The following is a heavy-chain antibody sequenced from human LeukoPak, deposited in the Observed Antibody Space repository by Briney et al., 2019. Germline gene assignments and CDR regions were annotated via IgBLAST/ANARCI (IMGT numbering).Heavy chain of an antibody. CDR1: RFTLSTHW. CDR2: INQEGTEK. V-gene: IGHV3-7*04. D-gene: IGHD3-3*01. CDR3: ARDWSGVLTLNDC. J-gene: IGHJ4*02. Sequence: GSLRLSRAPSRFTLSTHWMSCVRQTPRKGPQSGAIINQEGTEKYKVDSVKGRVTITRDNAKKSLNLQNNRLISHDTALHYCARDWSGVLTLNDCWGQGTLVTV.